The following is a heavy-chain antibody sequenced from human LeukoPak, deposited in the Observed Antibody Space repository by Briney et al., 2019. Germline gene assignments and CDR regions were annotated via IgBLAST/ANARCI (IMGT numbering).Heavy chain of an antibody. CDR3: ARPRGSSSRNDAFDI. V-gene: IGHV4-30-2*01. Sequence: YIYHSGSTYYNPSLKSRVTISVDRSKNQFSLKLSSVTAADTAVYYCARPRGSSSRNDAFDIWGQGTMVTVSS. J-gene: IGHJ3*02. CDR2: IYHSGST. D-gene: IGHD6-13*01.